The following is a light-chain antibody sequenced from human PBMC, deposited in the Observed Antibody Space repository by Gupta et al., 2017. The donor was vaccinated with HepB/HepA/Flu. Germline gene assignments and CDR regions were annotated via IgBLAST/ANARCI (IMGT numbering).Light chain of an antibody. CDR1: SSDVGGYKY. Sequence: QSALTQPASVSGSPGQSITISCTGTSSDVGGYKYVSWYQQHPGKAPKLMTYDVSNRPSGVSNRFSGSKSGNTASLTISGLQAEDEADYYCSSYTSSSTLNWVFGGGTKLTVL. V-gene: IGLV2-14*01. J-gene: IGLJ3*02. CDR2: DVS. CDR3: SSYTSSSTLNWV.